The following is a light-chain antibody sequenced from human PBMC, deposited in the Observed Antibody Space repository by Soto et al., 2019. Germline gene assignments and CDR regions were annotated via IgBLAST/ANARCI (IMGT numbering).Light chain of an antibody. CDR1: QGISNY. Sequence: DIQMTQSPSSLAASVGDRVTISCRASQGISNYLAWYQQKPGKAPKLLIYATSTLQSGVSSRFTGSGSGTDFTLTISSLQPEDVPTYYCQKYNWPPFTFGPGTKVDI. J-gene: IGKJ3*01. V-gene: IGKV1-27*01. CDR3: QKYNWPPFT. CDR2: ATS.